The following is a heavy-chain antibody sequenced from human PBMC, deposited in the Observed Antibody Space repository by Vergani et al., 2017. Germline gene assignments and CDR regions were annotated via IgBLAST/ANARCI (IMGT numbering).Heavy chain of an antibody. D-gene: IGHD2-2*01. Sequence: QVQLEESGPGLVKPSETLSLTCTVSGGSFNTYYWSWIRQSPGKGLEWIGYIYSTGSTNYNPSLNSRVTMSVDTSKNQFSLKLSSVTASDTAVYYCARQGYCSSTSCVFEDYWGQGTLVTVSS. J-gene: IGHJ4*02. CDR1: GGSFNTYY. V-gene: IGHV4-59*08. CDR3: ARQGYCSSTSCVFEDY. CDR2: IYSTGST.